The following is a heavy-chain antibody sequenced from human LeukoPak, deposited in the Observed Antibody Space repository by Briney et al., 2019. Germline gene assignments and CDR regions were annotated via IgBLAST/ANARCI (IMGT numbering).Heavy chain of an antibody. V-gene: IGHV1-2*02. CDR3: ARGDSSGWSLGLDWFDP. CDR2: INPNSGGT. D-gene: IGHD6-19*01. Sequence: ASVKVSCKASGYTFTGYYVHWVRQAPGQGLEWMGWINPNSGGTNYAQKFQGRVTMTRDTSISTAYMELSRLRSDDTAVYYCARGDSSGWSLGLDWFDPWGQGTLVTVSS. CDR1: GYTFTGYY. J-gene: IGHJ5*02.